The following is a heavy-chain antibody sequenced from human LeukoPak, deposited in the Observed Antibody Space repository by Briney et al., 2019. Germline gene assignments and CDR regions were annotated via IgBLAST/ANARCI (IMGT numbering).Heavy chain of an antibody. V-gene: IGHV3-73*01. CDR3: TSRHRLEHYYMDV. D-gene: IGHD1-1*01. CDR1: GFTFSGSA. Sequence: GGSLRLSCAASGFTFSGSAMHWVRQASGKGLEWVGRIRSKANSYATAYAASVKGRFTISRDDSKSTAYLQMNSLKTEDTAVYYCTSRHRLEHYYMDVWGKGTTVTVSS. CDR2: IRSKANSYAT. J-gene: IGHJ6*03.